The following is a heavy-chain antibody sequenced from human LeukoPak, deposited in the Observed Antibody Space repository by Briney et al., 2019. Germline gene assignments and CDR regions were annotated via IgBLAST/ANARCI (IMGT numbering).Heavy chain of an antibody. Sequence: PGRSLRLSCAASGFTFSSYAMHWVRQAPGKGLEWVAVISYDGSNKYYADSVKGRFTISRHNSKNTLYLQMNSLRAEDTAVYYCARKYCGGGSCYLDYWGQGTLVTVSS. J-gene: IGHJ4*02. D-gene: IGHD2-15*01. CDR2: ISYDGSNK. V-gene: IGHV3-30*14. CDR1: GFTFSSYA. CDR3: ARKYCGGGSCYLDY.